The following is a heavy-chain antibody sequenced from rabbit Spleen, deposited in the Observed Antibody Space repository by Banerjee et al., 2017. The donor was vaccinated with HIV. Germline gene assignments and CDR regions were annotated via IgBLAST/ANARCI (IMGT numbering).Heavy chain of an antibody. J-gene: IGHJ4*01. V-gene: IGHV1S47*01. CDR1: GFSFSNKA. Sequence: QEQLVESGGGLVKPEGSLVLTCKASGFSFSNKAVMCWVRQAPGKGLEWIGYIDPLFGITYYANWVNGRFSISRENAQNTVFLQMTSLTAADTATYFCARDGAGGSYFALWGPGTLVTVS. CDR3: ARDGAGGSYFAL. CDR2: IDPLFGIT. D-gene: IGHD8-1*01.